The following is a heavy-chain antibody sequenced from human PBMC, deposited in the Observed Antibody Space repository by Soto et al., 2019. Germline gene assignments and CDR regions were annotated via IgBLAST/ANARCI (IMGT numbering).Heavy chain of an antibody. CDR1: GFTFSNAW. CDR2: IKSKTDGGTT. D-gene: IGHD3-3*01. V-gene: IGHV3-15*01. CDR3: TTDRVQYDFWSGYATSYGMDV. J-gene: IGHJ6*02. Sequence: GGSLRLSCAASGFTFSNAWMSWVRQAPGKGLEWVGRIKSKTDGGTTDYAAPVKGRFTISRDDSKNTLYLQMNSLKTENTAVYYCTTDRVQYDFWSGYATSYGMDVWGQGTTVTVSS.